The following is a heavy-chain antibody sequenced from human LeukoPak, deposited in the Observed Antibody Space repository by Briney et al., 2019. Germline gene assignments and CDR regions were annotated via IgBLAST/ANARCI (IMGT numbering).Heavy chain of an antibody. V-gene: IGHV1-69*05. D-gene: IGHD4-17*01. CDR3: ARDRSDSGDYVLLDN. CDR1: GGTFSSYA. Sequence: ASVKVSCKASGGTFSSYAISWVRQAPGQGLEWMGGIIPIFGTANYAQKFQGRVTITTDESTSTAYMELRSLRSDDTAVYYCARDRSDSGDYVLLDNWGQGTLVIVSS. CDR2: IIPIFGTA. J-gene: IGHJ4*02.